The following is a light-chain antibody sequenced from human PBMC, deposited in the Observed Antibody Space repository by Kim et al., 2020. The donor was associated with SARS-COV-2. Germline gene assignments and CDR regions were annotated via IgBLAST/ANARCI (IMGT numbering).Light chain of an antibody. Sequence: EIVMTQSPATLSVSPGERATLSCRASQSVSRNLAWYQQKPGQAPRLLIYGASTRAPGIPASFSGSGSGTDFTLTIYSLQSEDFAVYYCHQYNDWPPLTFGGGTKVDIK. CDR2: GAS. CDR1: QSVSRN. V-gene: IGKV3-15*01. J-gene: IGKJ4*01. CDR3: HQYNDWPPLT.